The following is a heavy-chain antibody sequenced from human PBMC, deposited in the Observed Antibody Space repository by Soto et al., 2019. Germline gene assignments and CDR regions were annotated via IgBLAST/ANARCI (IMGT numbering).Heavy chain of an antibody. V-gene: IGHV4-30-4*01. J-gene: IGHJ6*02. D-gene: IGHD6-13*01. Sequence: TLSLTCTVSGGSISSGDYYWSWIRQPPGKGLEWIGYIYYSGSTYYNPSLKSRVTISVDTSKNQFSLKLSSVTAADTAVYYCARDSAAEQNYYYYYGMDVWGQGTRVTVSS. CDR3: ARDSAAEQNYYYYYGMDV. CDR1: GGSISSGDYY. CDR2: IYYSGST.